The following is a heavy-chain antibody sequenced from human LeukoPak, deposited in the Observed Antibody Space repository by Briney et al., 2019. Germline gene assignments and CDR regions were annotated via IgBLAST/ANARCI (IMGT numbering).Heavy chain of an antibody. CDR3: ARNLWFGELLAAELDRFDP. Sequence: PSETLSLTCTVSGYSISSGYYWGWIRQPPGKGLEWIGSIDHSGSTYYNPSLKSRVTISVDTSKNQFSLKLSSVTAADTAVYFCARNLWFGELLAAELDRFDPWAREPWSPSPQ. V-gene: IGHV4-38-2*02. D-gene: IGHD3-10*01. J-gene: IGHJ5*02. CDR2: IDHSGST. CDR1: GYSISSGYY.